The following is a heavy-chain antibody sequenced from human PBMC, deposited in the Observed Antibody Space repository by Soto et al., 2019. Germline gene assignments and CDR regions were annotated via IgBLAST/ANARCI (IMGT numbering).Heavy chain of an antibody. CDR1: GFTFDSYA. J-gene: IGHJ4*02. Sequence: GGSLRLSCAASGFTFDSYAMRWVRQAPGKGLEWVSAISGSGGSTYYADSVKGRFTISRDNSKNTLYLQMNSLRAEDTAVYYCAKESVYYYDSSGYYYYFDYWGQGTLVTVSS. CDR2: ISGSGGST. D-gene: IGHD3-22*01. V-gene: IGHV3-23*01. CDR3: AKESVYYYDSSGYYYYFDY.